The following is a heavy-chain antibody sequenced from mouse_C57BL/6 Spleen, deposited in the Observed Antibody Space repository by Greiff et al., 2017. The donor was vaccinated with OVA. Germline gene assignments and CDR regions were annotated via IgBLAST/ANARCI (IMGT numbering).Heavy chain of an antibody. CDR1: GFTFTDYY. J-gene: IGHJ4*01. D-gene: IGHD2-2*01. CDR2: IRNKANGYTT. V-gene: IGHV7-3*01. Sequence: EVKLVESGGGLVQPGGSLSLSCAASGFTFTDYYMSWVRQPPGKALEWLGFIRNKANGYTTEYSASVKGRFTISRDNSQSILYLQMNALRAEDSATYYCARYYGYDGMDYWGQGTSVTVSS. CDR3: ARYYGYDGMDY.